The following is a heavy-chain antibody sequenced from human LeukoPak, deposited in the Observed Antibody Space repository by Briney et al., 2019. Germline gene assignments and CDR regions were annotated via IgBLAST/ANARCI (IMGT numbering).Heavy chain of an antibody. Sequence: SETLSLTCTVSGGSISSGGYYWSWIRQHPGKGLEWIGYIYYSGSTYYNPSLKSRVTISVDTSKNQFSLKLSSVTAAETAVYYCAGHHPRNTVDFWGQGTLVTVSS. V-gene: IGHV4-31*03. CDR3: AGHHPRNTVDF. J-gene: IGHJ4*02. D-gene: IGHD2-8*02. CDR1: GGSISSGGYY. CDR2: IYYSGST.